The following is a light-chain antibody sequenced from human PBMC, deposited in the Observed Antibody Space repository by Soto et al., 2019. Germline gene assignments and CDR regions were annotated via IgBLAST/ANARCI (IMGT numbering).Light chain of an antibody. J-gene: IGLJ1*01. CDR2: DVS. Sequence: QSVLTQPASVSGSPGQSIAISCTGTSSDVGISNYVSWYQHHPGKAPKLMIYDVSERPSGISNRFSGSKSDNTASLTISGLRAEDEADYYCSSYTSSKTYVFGTGTKVTVL. CDR3: SSYTSSKTYV. V-gene: IGLV2-14*03. CDR1: SSDVGISNY.